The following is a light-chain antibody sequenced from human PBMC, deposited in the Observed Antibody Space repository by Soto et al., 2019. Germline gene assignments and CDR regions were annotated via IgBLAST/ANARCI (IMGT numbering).Light chain of an antibody. CDR1: QGIRND. CDR3: LQDYGYPYT. CDR2: AAS. V-gene: IGKV1-6*01. Sequence: AIQMTQSPSSLSASLGDSVTITCRASQGIRNDLGWYQQKSGKAPKLLIYAASTLQAGVPSRFSGSGSGTDFTLTISSLQPDDFATYYCLQDYGYPYTFGQGTKLEIK. J-gene: IGKJ2*01.